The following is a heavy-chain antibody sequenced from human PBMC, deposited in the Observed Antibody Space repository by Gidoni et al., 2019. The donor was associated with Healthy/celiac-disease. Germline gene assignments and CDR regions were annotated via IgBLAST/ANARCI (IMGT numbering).Heavy chain of an antibody. J-gene: IGHJ6*02. CDR2: FEPEDGET. V-gene: IGHV1-24*01. Sequence: QFQLVQPGAEVKKPGVSVKVSCKVPGYTLTELSMHWVRQAPGKGLGWMGGFEPEDGETIYAQKFQGRVTMTEDTSTDTAYMELSSLGSEDTAVYYCATGPRTYYYYGMDVWGQGTTVTVSS. D-gene: IGHD6-6*01. CDR3: ATGPRTYYYYGMDV. CDR1: GYTLTELS.